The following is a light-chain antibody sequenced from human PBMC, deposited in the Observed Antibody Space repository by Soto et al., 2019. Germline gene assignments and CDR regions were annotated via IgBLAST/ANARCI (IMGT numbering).Light chain of an antibody. J-gene: IGKJ1*01. CDR2: AAS. CDR3: QQYYSYQWT. CDR1: QGISSY. V-gene: IGKV1-8*01. Sequence: AIRMTQSPSSLSASTGDRVTITCRARQGISSYLAWYQQKPGKAPKLLIYAASTLQSGVPSRFSGSGSGTDFTLTISCLQSEDFATYYCQQYYSYQWTFGQGTKVEIK.